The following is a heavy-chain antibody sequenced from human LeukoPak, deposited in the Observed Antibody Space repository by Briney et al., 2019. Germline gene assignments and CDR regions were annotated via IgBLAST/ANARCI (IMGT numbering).Heavy chain of an antibody. CDR1: GFTFDDYA. CDR3: AKDSGGLYCSGGSCYYYDY. Sequence: GGSLRLSCAASGFTFDDYAMHWVRQAPGKGLEWVSGISWNSGSIGYADSVKGRFTISRDNAKNSLYLQMNSLRAEDTALYYCAKDSGGLYCSGGSCYYYDYWGQETLVTVSS. V-gene: IGHV3-9*01. D-gene: IGHD2-15*01. CDR2: ISWNSGSI. J-gene: IGHJ4*02.